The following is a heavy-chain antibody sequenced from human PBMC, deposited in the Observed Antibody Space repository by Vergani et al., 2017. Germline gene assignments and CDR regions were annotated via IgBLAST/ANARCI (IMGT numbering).Heavy chain of an antibody. J-gene: IGHJ3*02. CDR1: GGSLSSGSYY. V-gene: IGHV4-31*03. D-gene: IGHD4-23*01. CDR3: ASQDDHNGNPGAFDI. Sequence: QVQLQESGPGLLKPSQTLSLTCTVSGGSLSSGSYYWSWVRQRPGNGLEWIGYIYNSGSTYYNPSLKSRVTISVDASKNQFSLKLSSVTAADTAVYYCASQDDHNGNPGAFDIWGQGTKVTVSS. CDR2: IYNSGST.